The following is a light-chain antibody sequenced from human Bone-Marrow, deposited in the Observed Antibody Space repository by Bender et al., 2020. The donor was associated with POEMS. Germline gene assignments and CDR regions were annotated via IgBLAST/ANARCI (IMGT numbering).Light chain of an antibody. J-gene: IGLJ3*02. CDR3: QAWDSGALV. CDR1: NLGQKY. V-gene: IGLV3-1*01. CDR2: QDA. Sequence: SYELTQAPSLSVSPGQTSTITCSGDNLGQKYVSWYQQQPGQPPVLLMYQDAKRPSGIPERFSGSNSGNTATLTISGTQASDEGDFYCQAWDSGALVFGGGTELTVL.